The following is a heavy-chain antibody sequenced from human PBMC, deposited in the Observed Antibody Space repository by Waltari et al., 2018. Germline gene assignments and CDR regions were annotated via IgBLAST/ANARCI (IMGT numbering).Heavy chain of an antibody. CDR2: IYHSGST. V-gene: IGHV4-38-2*01. CDR1: GYSISSGYY. CDR3: ARRRLLYLIDY. J-gene: IGHJ4*02. Sequence: QVQLQESGPGLVKPSETLSLTCAVSGYSISSGYYWGWIRQPPGKGLEWIGSIYHSGSTYYNPSLKSRVTIAVDTSKNQFSLKLSSVTAADTAVYYCARRRLLYLIDYWGQGTLVTVSS. D-gene: IGHD3-3*01.